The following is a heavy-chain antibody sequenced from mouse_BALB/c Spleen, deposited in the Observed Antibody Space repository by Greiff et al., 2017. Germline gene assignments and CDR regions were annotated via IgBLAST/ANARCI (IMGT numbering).Heavy chain of an antibody. D-gene: IGHD3-3*01. Sequence: VQLQQSGAELVKPGASVKLSCKASGYTFTSYYMYWVKQRPGQGLEWIGEINPSNGGTNFNEKFKSKATLTVDKSSSTAYMQLSSLTSEDSAVYYCTRSRAGTYYFDYWGQGTTLTVSS. V-gene: IGHV1S81*02. CDR3: TRSRAGTYYFDY. J-gene: IGHJ2*01. CDR1: GYTFTSYY. CDR2: INPSNGGT.